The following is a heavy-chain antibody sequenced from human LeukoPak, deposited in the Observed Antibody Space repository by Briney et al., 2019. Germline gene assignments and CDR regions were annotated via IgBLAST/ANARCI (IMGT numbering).Heavy chain of an antibody. CDR1: GFTFSSYS. CDR2: IASETYGGTA. Sequence: GGSLRLSCAASGFTFSSYSMNWVRQAPGKGLEWVGFIASETYGGTAEYAASVKGRFIISRDDSKSIAYLQMNSLKTEDTAVYYCTRDQTPYYWGQGTLVTVSS. V-gene: IGHV3-49*04. J-gene: IGHJ4*02. CDR3: TRDQTPYY.